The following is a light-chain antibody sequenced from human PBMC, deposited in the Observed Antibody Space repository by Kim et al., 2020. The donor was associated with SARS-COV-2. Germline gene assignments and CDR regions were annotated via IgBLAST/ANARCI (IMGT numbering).Light chain of an antibody. Sequence: GRSVSLPCPGTGSDVGEYCRVSWYQQPPGTAPNLMIYEVTNRPSGVPDRFSGSKSGNTASLTISGLQAEDEADYYCCSYTSTRTRVFGGGTQLTVL. CDR2: EVT. CDR3: CSYTSTRTRV. J-gene: IGLJ2*01. CDR1: GSDVGEYCR. V-gene: IGLV2-18*02.